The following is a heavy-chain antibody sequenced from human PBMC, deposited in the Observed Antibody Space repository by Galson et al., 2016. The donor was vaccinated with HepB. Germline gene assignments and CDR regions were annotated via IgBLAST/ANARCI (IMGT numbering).Heavy chain of an antibody. CDR1: GLPSNNYA. Sequence: SLRLSCAASGLPSNNYAMHWVRQAPGKGLECVSLISGDGRNTYYADSVKGRFSISRDNSKKSLYLEMKSLRTEDTAFYYCGILYGGFDPWGQGTLVTVAS. CDR3: GILYGGFDP. J-gene: IGHJ5*02. D-gene: IGHD2/OR15-2a*01. CDR2: ISGDGRNT. V-gene: IGHV3-43*02.